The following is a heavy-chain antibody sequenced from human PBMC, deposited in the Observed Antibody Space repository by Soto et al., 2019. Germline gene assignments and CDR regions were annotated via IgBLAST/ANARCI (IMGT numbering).Heavy chain of an antibody. CDR3: ARSSNKESWFDP. CDR1: GGSVSNFY. CDR2: IYSSGST. V-gene: IGHV4-4*07. J-gene: IGHJ5*02. D-gene: IGHD2-15*01. Sequence: QVQLQESGPGLVKPSETLSLTCSVSGGSVSNFYWNWIRQPAGKGLEWIGRIYSSGSTNYNPSLRSRVTMSVDTAKNQFSLKLNSVTAADTAVYYWARSSNKESWFDPWGKGTLVTVSS.